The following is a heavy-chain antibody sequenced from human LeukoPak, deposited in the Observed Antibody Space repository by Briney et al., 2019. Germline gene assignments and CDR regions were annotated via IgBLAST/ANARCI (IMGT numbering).Heavy chain of an antibody. J-gene: IGHJ6*02. CDR3: SFGAPIYHYGMDV. D-gene: IGHD3-10*01. Sequence: SVKVSCKASGGTFSSYTISWVRQAPGQGLEWMGRIIPILGKANYAQKFQGRVTITADKSTSTAYMELSSLRSEDTAVYYCSFGAPIYHYGMDVWGQGTTVTVSS. CDR1: GGTFSSYT. CDR2: IIPILGKA. V-gene: IGHV1-69*02.